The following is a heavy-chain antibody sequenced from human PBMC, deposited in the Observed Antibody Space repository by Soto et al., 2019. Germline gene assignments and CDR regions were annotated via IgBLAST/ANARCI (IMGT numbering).Heavy chain of an antibody. CDR3: ARDPREFWTSYWFDP. Sequence: ASVKVSCKTSGYTFNTYGINWVRQTPGQGRELMGWISAYDGKTTYAEKFQGRVTLTTDTSTSTAYMELRSLRSDDTAIYYCARDPREFWTSYWFDPWGQGTPVTVSS. D-gene: IGHD3-3*01. V-gene: IGHV1-18*01. J-gene: IGHJ5*02. CDR1: GYTFNTYG. CDR2: ISAYDGKT.